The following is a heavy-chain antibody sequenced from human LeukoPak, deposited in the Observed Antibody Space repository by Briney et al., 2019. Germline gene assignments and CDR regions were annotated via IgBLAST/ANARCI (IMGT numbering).Heavy chain of an antibody. J-gene: IGHJ4*02. V-gene: IGHV3-30-3*01. CDR3: ARDRGSK. D-gene: IGHD2-2*01. Sequence: GRSLRLSCAASGFTFSSYAMHWVRQAPGKGLEWVAVISYDGSNKYYADSVKGRFTISRGNSKNMLYLQMNSLRAEDTAVYYCARDRGSKWGQGTLVTVSS. CDR1: GFTFSSYA. CDR2: ISYDGSNK.